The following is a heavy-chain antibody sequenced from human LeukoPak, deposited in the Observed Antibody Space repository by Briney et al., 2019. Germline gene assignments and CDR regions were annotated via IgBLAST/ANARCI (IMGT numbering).Heavy chain of an antibody. CDR1: GGTFSSYA. CDR3: ARGLGGNVLYYFDY. D-gene: IGHD4-23*01. V-gene: IGHV1-69*04. Sequence: ASVKVSCKASGGTFSSYAISWVRQAPGQGLEWMGMIIPILGIANYAQKFQGRVTITADKSTSTAYMELSSLRSEDTAVYYCARGLGGNVLYYFDYWGQGTLVTVSS. J-gene: IGHJ4*02. CDR2: IIPILGIA.